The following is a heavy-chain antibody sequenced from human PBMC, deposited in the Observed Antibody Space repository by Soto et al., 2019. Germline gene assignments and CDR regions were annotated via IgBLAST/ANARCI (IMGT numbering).Heavy chain of an antibody. CDR1: GYTFTSYG. D-gene: IGHD2-21*02. Sequence: VSVKVSCKASGYTFTSYGISWVRQAPGQGLEWMGWISAYNGNTNYAQKPQGRVTMTTDTSTSTAYMELRSLRSDDTAVYYCARAYCGGDCYFQHWGQGTLVTVSS. CDR2: ISAYNGNT. V-gene: IGHV1-18*04. CDR3: ARAYCGGDCYFQH. J-gene: IGHJ1*01.